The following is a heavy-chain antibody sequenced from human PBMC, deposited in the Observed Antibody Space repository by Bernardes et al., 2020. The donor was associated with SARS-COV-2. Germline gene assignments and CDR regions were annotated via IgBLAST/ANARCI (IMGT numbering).Heavy chain of an antibody. CDR2: MSSSGSPI. Sequence: GGSLRLSCAASGFTLSSFEMNWVRQAPGKGLEWVSYMSSSGSPIYYADSVKGRFTISRDNARNSLYLQMNSLRADDTAVYYCARGKSLYYGMDVWGQGTTVTVSS. J-gene: IGHJ6*02. V-gene: IGHV3-48*03. D-gene: IGHD3-16*01. CDR1: GFTLSSFE. CDR3: ARGKSLYYGMDV.